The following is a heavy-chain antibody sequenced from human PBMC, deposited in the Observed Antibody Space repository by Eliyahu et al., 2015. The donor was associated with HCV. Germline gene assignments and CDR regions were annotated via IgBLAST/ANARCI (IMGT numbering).Heavy chain of an antibody. D-gene: IGHD1-26*01. CDR2: ISSSGSTI. Sequence: EVQLVESGGGLXQPGGSLRLSCAASGFTFSSYEMNWVRQAPGKGLEWVSYISSSGSTIYYADSVKGRFTISRDNAKNSLYLQMNSLRAEDTAVYYCARGGYWWELSYWGQGTLVTVS. V-gene: IGHV3-48*03. CDR1: GFTFSSYE. CDR3: ARGGYWWELSY. J-gene: IGHJ4*02.